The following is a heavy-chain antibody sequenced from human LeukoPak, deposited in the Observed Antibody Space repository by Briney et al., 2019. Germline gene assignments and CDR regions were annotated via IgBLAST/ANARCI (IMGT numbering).Heavy chain of an antibody. CDR2: IKQDGSEK. CDR1: GYSFSDYW. D-gene: IGHD6-6*01. J-gene: IGHJ4*02. Sequence: GGSLRLSCAASGYSFSDYWMSWVRQAPGKGLEWVANIKQDGSEKQYVDSVKGRFTISRDNAKNSLYLQLNSLRAEDTAVYYCARWSQFGSSSVGAHHFDHWGQGTLVTFSS. V-gene: IGHV3-7*01. CDR3: ARWSQFGSSSVGAHHFDH.